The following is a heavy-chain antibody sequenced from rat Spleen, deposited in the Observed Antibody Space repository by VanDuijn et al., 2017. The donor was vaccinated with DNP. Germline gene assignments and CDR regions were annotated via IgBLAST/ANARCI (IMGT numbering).Heavy chain of an antibody. V-gene: IGHV5-27*01. CDR1: GFTFSDYN. Sequence: EVQLVESGGGLVQPGGSLKLSCAASGFTFSDYNMAWVRQAPKKGLEWVASISPSGGSTYYRDSVKGRFPVPRDNARNTLYLQMNSLRSEDTATYYCTTDFERGYWGQGVMVTVSS. D-gene: IGHD1-11*01. J-gene: IGHJ2*01. CDR2: ISPSGGST. CDR3: TTDFERGY.